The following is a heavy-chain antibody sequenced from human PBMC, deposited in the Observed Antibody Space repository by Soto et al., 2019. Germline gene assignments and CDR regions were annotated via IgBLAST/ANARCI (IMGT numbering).Heavy chain of an antibody. CDR1: TDTFNNYG. CDR2: ISTYTANP. Sequence: QVHLVQSGAEVKSPGASVKVSCKASTDTFNNYGISWVRQAPGQGLEGMGWISTYTANPENAEALRERITLVLDTSTSTAFMELRSLRYDDTAVYYCAILQSYTFSPTMPWDFWGQGTLVTVSS. CDR3: AILQSYTFSPTMPWDF. J-gene: IGHJ4*02. V-gene: IGHV1-18*04. D-gene: IGHD3-16*01.